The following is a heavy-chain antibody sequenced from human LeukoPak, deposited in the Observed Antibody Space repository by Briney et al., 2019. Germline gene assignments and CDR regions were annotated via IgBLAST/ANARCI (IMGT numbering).Heavy chain of an antibody. J-gene: IGHJ5*02. CDR2: ICYSGTT. CDR3: ATLQWFGKLSFSWVDP. D-gene: IGHD3-10*01. CDR1: GDSISSSSFH. V-gene: IGHV4-39*01. Sequence: KPSETLSLTCTVSGDSISSSSFHWAWIRQPPGKGLEWIGTICYSGTTYYNPSLKSRVTISVDTSKNQFSLKLRSVTAADTAVYYCATLQWFGKLSFSWVDPWGQGTLVTVSS.